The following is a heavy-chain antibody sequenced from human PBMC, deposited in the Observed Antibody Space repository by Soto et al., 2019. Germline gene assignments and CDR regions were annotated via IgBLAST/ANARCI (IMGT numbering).Heavy chain of an antibody. CDR2: ISGSGAST. Sequence: EVQLLESGGGLVQPGGSLRLSCAASGFTFSSYAMSWVRQAPGKGLEWVSAISGSGASTYYADSVKGRFTISRDNSKNTLYLKMNSLRAEDAAVYYCVTGGALPGAGPRQHAFDIWGQGTMVTVSS. J-gene: IGHJ3*02. D-gene: IGHD6-19*01. V-gene: IGHV3-23*01. CDR3: VTGGALPGAGPRQHAFDI. CDR1: GFTFSSYA.